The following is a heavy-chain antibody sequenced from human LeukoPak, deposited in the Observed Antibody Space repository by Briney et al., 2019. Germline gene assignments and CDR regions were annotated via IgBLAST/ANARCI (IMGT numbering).Heavy chain of an antibody. V-gene: IGHV3-74*01. J-gene: IGHJ6*03. D-gene: IGHD3-3*01. CDR1: GFTFSGYW. CDR3: AAGGGWDPSFGVVTHIDV. CDR2: IDNDGHGI. Sequence: QPGGSLRLSCAASGFTFSGYWMQWVRQGPEKGLELVSRIDNDGHGIIYADSVKGRFTTSRDNAKNTLYLQMNSLRVEDTAVYYCAAGGGWDPSFGVVTHIDVWGKGTTVAVS.